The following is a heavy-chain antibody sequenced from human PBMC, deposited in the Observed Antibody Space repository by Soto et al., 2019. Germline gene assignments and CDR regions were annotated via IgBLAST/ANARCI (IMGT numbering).Heavy chain of an antibody. Sequence: QVQLVQSGAEVKKPGASVKVSCKASGYTFTSYGISWVRQAPGQGLEWKGWISAYNGNTNYAQKRQGRVTMTTDTSTSRAYMERMSLRSDDTAVYSCARDAGVSGALYYWGQGTLVTVSS. CDR1: GYTFTSYG. CDR2: ISAYNGNT. J-gene: IGHJ4*02. V-gene: IGHV1-18*01. D-gene: IGHD2-2*01. CDR3: ARDAGVSGALYY.